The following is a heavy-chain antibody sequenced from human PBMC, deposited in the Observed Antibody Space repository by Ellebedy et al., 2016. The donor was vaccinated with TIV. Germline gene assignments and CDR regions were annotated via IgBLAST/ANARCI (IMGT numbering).Heavy chain of an antibody. V-gene: IGHV3-7*03. CDR1: GFTFCSYT. CDR3: ARSRGVSY. D-gene: IGHD2-8*01. J-gene: IGHJ4*02. Sequence: PGGSLRLSCAASGFTFCSYTMTWVRQAPGKGPECVANIKQDGSEKYYVDSVKGRFTISRDNAKNSLYLQMNSLRAEDTAVYFCARSRGVSYWGQGTLVTVSS. CDR2: IKQDGSEK.